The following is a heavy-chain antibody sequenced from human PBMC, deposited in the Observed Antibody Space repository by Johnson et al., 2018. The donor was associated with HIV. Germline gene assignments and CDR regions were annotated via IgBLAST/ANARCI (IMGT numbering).Heavy chain of an antibody. Sequence: VQVVESGGGLVQPGRSLRLSCGASGFTFDDYAMHWVRPAPGKGLAWVSGISWNSGSIGYADSVQGRFTISRDNAKNSLYLQMNSLRVEDTALYYCAKVVGSYYYESSGEAFDIWGQGTMVTVSS. V-gene: IGHV3-9*01. CDR2: ISWNSGSI. J-gene: IGHJ3*02. D-gene: IGHD3-22*01. CDR3: AKVVGSYYYESSGEAFDI. CDR1: GFTFDDYA.